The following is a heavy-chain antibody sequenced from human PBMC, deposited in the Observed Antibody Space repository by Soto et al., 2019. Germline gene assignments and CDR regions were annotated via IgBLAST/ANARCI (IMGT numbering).Heavy chain of an antibody. D-gene: IGHD6-19*01. CDR2: IYYSGST. CDR1: GASISSGGYY. V-gene: IGHV4-31*03. J-gene: IGHJ2*01. CDR3: ARDGRGRGIAVAGRFWYFDL. Sequence: QVQLQESGPGLVKPSQTLSLTCTVSGASISSGGYYWNWIRQHPGKGLEWIGYIYYSGSTYYNPSLKSRVIITVDTSKNEFSLKLSSVTAADTAVYYCARDGRGRGIAVAGRFWYFDLWGRGTLVTVSS.